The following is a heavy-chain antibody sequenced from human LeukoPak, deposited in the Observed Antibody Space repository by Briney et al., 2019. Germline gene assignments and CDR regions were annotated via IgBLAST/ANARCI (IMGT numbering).Heavy chain of an antibody. Sequence: SETLSLTCTVSGASISSYYWTWTRQPAGKGLEWIGRIYTSGNTGYNPSLKSRVTMSVDTSKNQFSLNLSSVTAADTAVYYCARVDLRAAFFDYWGQGTLVTVSS. D-gene: IGHD2-15*01. J-gene: IGHJ4*02. CDR3: ARVDLRAAFFDY. V-gene: IGHV4-4*07. CDR2: IYTSGNT. CDR1: GASISSYY.